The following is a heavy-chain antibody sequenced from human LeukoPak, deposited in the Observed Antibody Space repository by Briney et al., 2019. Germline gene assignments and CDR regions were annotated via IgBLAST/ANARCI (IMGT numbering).Heavy chain of an antibody. CDR2: IDPGDSDI. V-gene: IGHV5-51*01. Sequence: GESLKISCKGSGYSFNTYWIAWVRQMPGKGLEWMGIIDPGDSDIRYSPSFQGQVIISADKSISTAYLQWSSLKASDTAMYYCARQDMDYYDSSGYALFDYWGQGTLVTVSS. D-gene: IGHD3-22*01. J-gene: IGHJ4*02. CDR3: ARQDMDYYDSSGYALFDY. CDR1: GYSFNTYW.